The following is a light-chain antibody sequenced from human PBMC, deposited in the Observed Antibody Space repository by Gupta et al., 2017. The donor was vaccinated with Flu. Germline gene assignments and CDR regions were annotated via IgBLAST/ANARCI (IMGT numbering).Light chain of an antibody. J-gene: IGLJ3*02. CDR3: QVWDSNSDHPEV. Sequence: SCVLTQPPSVSVGPGQTARITCGGHHLGTKNVNWFQQKPGQAPVLVIYDDSDRPSGIPERFSGSMSGNTATLTISRVEGGDEADYYCQVWDSNSDHPEVFGGGTKLTVL. V-gene: IGLV3-21*02. CDR1: HLGTKN. CDR2: DDS.